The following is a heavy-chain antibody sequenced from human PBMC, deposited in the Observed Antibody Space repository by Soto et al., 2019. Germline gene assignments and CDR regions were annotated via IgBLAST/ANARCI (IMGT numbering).Heavy chain of an antibody. CDR2: VYHSGDT. CDR3: ARDGGAANGGYYYYGMDV. CDR1: GRSITCLNW. Sequence: PSDPLYLTYAIFGRSITCLNWWSWTRQPPGKGLEWIGEVYHSGDTNYNPSLKSRVTISVDTSKNQFSLKLSSVTAADTAVYYCARDGGAANGGYYYYGMDVWGQGT. D-gene: IGHD3-16*01. J-gene: IGHJ6*02. V-gene: IGHV4-4*02.